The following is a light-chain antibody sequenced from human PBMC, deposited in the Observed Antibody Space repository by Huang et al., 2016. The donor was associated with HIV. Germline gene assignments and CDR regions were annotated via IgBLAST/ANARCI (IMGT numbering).Light chain of an antibody. CDR1: QSVRSD. J-gene: IGKJ2*01. V-gene: IGKV3-15*01. CDR3: QQYNNWPPYT. Sequence: EIVMTQSPAILSVSPGERATLSCRASQSVRSDLAWYQQKPGQAPRLLIYGASTRANGNPARFSGSGSGTDFTLTISSLQSEDFAGYYCQQYNNWPPYTFGQGTKLEIK. CDR2: GAS.